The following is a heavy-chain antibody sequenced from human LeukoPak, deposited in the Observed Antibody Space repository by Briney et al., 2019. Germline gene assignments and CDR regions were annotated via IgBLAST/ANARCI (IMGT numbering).Heavy chain of an antibody. CDR3: ARVRSQTTHIDY. V-gene: IGHV4-39*07. Sequence: SETLSLTCTVSGGSIRSSYYYWGWIRQPPGKGLEWIGSIYDSGSTYYNPSLKSRVTISVDRSKNQFSLKLSSVTAADTAVYYCARVRSQTTHIDYWGQGTLVTVSS. J-gene: IGHJ4*02. D-gene: IGHD1-1*01. CDR1: GGSIRSSYYY. CDR2: IYDSGST.